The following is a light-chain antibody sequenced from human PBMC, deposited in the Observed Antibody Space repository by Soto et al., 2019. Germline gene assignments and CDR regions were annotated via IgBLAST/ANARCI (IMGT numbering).Light chain of an antibody. CDR2: GAS. CDR1: QSVSSNY. J-gene: IGKJ5*01. V-gene: IGKV3D-20*02. Sequence: ESVLTQSPGTLSLSPGERATLSCRASQSVSSNYLAWYQQKPGQAPRLLIFGASSRATGIPARFSGSGSGTDFALTINSLEPEDFAVYYCQQRSSWPITFGQGTRLEIK. CDR3: QQRSSWPIT.